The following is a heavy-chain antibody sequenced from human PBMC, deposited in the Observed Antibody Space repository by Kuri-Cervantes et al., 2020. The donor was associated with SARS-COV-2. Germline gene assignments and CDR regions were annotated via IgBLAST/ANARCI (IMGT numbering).Heavy chain of an antibody. CDR3: ATRGWYYAFDI. D-gene: IGHD2-15*01. V-gene: IGHV3-21*01. J-gene: IGHJ3*02. CDR1: GFTFSSYS. Sequence: GESLKISCAASGFTFSSYSMNWVRQAPGKGLEWVSSISSSSSYIYYADSVKGRFTISRDNAKNSLYLQMNSLRAEDTAVYYCATRGWYYAFDIWGQGTMVTVSS. CDR2: ISSSSSYI.